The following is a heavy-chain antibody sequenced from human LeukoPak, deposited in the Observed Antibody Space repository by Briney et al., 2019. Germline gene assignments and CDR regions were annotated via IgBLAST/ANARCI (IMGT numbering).Heavy chain of an antibody. D-gene: IGHD3-9*01. CDR1: GVTFSSYA. J-gene: IGHJ3*02. CDR2: IIPIFGTA. V-gene: IGHV1-69*13. CDR3: ARAPGLRYFDWLSLHGGFDI. Sequence: SVKVSCKASGVTFSSYAISWVRQAPGQGLEWMGGIIPIFGTANYAQKFQGRVTITADESTSTAYMELSSLRSEDTAVYYCARAPGLRYFDWLSLHGGFDIWGQGTMVTVSS.